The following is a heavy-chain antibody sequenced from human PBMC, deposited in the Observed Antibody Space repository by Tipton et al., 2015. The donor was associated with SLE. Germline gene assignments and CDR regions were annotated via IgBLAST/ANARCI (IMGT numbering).Heavy chain of an antibody. V-gene: IGHV5-51*03. CDR2: IYPGDSDT. Sequence: QLVQSGAEVKKPGESLKISCKGSGYSFTTYWIGWVRQMPGKGLEWMGIIYPGDSDTRYSPSFQGQVTISADKSISTAYLQWTSLKASDTAMYYCARAPLDTDSSGYDYFDYWGQGTLVTVSS. CDR3: ARAPLDTDSSGYDYFDY. J-gene: IGHJ4*02. D-gene: IGHD3-22*01. CDR1: GYSFTTYW.